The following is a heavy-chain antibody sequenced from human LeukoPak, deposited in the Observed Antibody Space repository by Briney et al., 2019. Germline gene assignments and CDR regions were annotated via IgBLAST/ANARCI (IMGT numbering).Heavy chain of an antibody. J-gene: IGHJ4*02. D-gene: IGHD4-17*01. V-gene: IGHV3-21*01. CDR3: ARNDYGDYGIDY. CDR1: GFTFSTYS. Sequence: GGSLRLSCASSGFTFSTYSMSWVRQAPGKGLEWVSYISRSASSIYYADSVKGRFTTSRDNAKNSLYLQMNSRRAEDTAIYFCARNDYGDYGIDYWGQGTLVTVSS. CDR2: ISRSASSI.